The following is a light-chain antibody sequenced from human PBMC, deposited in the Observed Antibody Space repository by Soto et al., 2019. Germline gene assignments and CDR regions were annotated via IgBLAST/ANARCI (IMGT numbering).Light chain of an antibody. CDR2: DAS. Sequence: DIQMPQSPSTLSASVGDRVTITCRASQNINNWIAWYQQKPGKAPKFLIYDASTLESGVPSRFSGSGFGTEFSLTISSLQPDDFGSYYCQHTRTFGQGTKVEIK. CDR1: QNINNW. J-gene: IGKJ1*01. V-gene: IGKV1-5*01. CDR3: QHTRT.